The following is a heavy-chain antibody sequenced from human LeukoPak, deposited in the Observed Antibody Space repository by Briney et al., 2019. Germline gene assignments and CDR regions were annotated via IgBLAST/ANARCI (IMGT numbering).Heavy chain of an antibody. CDR3: ATGAWYGSGSWGY. CDR2: IWYDGSNK. J-gene: IGHJ4*02. V-gene: IGHV3-33*01. CDR1: GFTFSRHD. Sequence: PGTSLRLSCAASGFTFSRHDMHWVRQAPGKGLEWVAVIWYDGSNKDYADSVKGRFTISRDNSRNTVYLQKNGLRDDDTAMYYCATGAWYGSGSWGYWGQGTLVTVAS. D-gene: IGHD3-10*01.